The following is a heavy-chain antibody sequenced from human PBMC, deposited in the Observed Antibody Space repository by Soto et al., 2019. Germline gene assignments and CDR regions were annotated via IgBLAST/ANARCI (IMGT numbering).Heavy chain of an antibody. CDR3: ARDRGITMVVPWYYFDY. J-gene: IGHJ4*02. CDR1: GYTFSNYY. Sequence: GASVKVSCKASGYTFSNYYIHWVRQAPGQGPEWMGIINPSGGSTSYAQKFRGRVTVTRDTSTSTVYMELSSLGSGDTAVYYCARDRGITMVVPWYYFDYWGPGTPVTVSS. V-gene: IGHV1-46*01. D-gene: IGHD3-22*01. CDR2: INPSGGST.